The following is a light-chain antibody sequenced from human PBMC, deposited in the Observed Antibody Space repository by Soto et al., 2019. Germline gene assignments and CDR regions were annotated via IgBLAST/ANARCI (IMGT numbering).Light chain of an antibody. V-gene: IGLV2-23*01. CDR3: CSYAGSGTFYV. J-gene: IGLJ1*01. CDR2: EGG. Sequence: QSVLSQPASVSWSAGESITISCTGSRSGVVSYLLVSWYQQYPGKAPKLIIYEGGKRPSGVSSRFSGSKSGDTASLTISGLQAEDEADYFCCSYAGSGTFYVFGTGTKVTVL. CDR1: RSGVVSYLL.